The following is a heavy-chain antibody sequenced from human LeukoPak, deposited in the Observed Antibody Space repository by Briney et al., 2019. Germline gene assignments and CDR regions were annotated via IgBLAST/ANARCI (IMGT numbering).Heavy chain of an antibody. CDR3: TTDRERYFDWSSPYYFDY. D-gene: IGHD3-9*01. J-gene: IGHJ4*02. CDR2: IKSKTDGGTT. V-gene: IGHV3-15*01. Sequence: GGSLRLSCAASGFTFSNAWMSWVRQAPGKGLEWVGRIKSKTDGGTTDYAAPVKGRFTISRDDSKNTLYLQMNSLKTEDTAVYYCTTDRERYFDWSSPYYFDYWGQGTLVTASS. CDR1: GFTFSNAW.